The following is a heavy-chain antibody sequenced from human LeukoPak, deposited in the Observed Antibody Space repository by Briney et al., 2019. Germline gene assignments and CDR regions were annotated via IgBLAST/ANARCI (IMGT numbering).Heavy chain of an antibody. V-gene: IGHV4-61*01. D-gene: IGHD2-15*01. Sequence: PSETLSLTCTVSGGSVSSGSYYWSWIRQPPGTGLEWIGYIYYSGSTNYNPSLKSRVTISVDTSKNQFSLKLSSVTAADTAVYYCARGGYCSGGSCYSSRYYWGQGTLVTVSS. CDR1: GGSVSSGSYY. CDR3: ARGGYCSGGSCYSSRYY. J-gene: IGHJ4*02. CDR2: IYYSGST.